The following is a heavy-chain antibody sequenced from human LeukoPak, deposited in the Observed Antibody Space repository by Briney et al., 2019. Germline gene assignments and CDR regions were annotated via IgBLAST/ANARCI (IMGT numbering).Heavy chain of an antibody. Sequence: PGGSLRLSCIASGFTLADHAMSWVRQAPGKGLEWVGFIRTKAYGETTEYAASVKGRFTILRDDSTNIAYLQMNGLKAEDTAVYYCGRHLLRSVGSTGLDFWGQGTLVTVDS. J-gene: IGHJ4*02. CDR1: GFTLADHA. CDR3: GRHLLRSVGSTGLDF. CDR2: IRTKAYGETT. V-gene: IGHV3-49*04. D-gene: IGHD1-26*01.